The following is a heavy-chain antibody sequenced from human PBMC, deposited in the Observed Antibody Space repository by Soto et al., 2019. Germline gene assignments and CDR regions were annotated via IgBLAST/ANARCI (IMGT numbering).Heavy chain of an antibody. CDR2: ISYDANNR. CDR1: GFTFRAYG. J-gene: IGHJ4*02. D-gene: IGHD3-16*01. CDR3: ATAFPMGAPFYFDY. Sequence: GGSLRLSCVVSGFTFRAYGMHWVRQAPGRGLEWVAFISYDANNRNYGDSVKGRFTISRDNFKNTLFLQMSSLKDEDTALYYCATAFPMGAPFYFDYWGQGTLVTVSS. V-gene: IGHV3-30*03.